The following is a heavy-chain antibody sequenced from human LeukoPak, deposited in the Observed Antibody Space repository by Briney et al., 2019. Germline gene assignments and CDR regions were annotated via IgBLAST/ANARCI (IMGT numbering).Heavy chain of an antibody. Sequence: GRSLRLSCAASGFTFSDYNMHWVRQAPGKGLDWVALMSPDGNKKYYADSVKGRFTISRDNSKNTVDLQLNSLRAEDTAVYYCARGPPPQRFGGPYYKGYFENWGQGTLVTVSS. D-gene: IGHD3-22*01. CDR3: ARGPPPQRFGGPYYKGYFEN. J-gene: IGHJ4*02. CDR2: MSPDGNKK. V-gene: IGHV3-30-3*01. CDR1: GFTFSDYN.